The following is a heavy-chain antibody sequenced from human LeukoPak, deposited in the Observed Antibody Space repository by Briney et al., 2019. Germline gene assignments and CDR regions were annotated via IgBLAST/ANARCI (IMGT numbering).Heavy chain of an antibody. CDR3: ARGHPLLTTAAGTYFQH. CDR1: GYAFSDYY. V-gene: IGHV1-2*02. J-gene: IGHJ1*01. D-gene: IGHD6-13*01. Sequence: GASVKVSCKASGYAFSDYYMHWVRQAPGQGLEGMGWINPNSGGTNYAQKFQGRVTMTRDTSISTAYMELSRLRSDDTAVYYCARGHPLLTTAAGTYFQHWGQGTLVTVSS. CDR2: INPNSGGT.